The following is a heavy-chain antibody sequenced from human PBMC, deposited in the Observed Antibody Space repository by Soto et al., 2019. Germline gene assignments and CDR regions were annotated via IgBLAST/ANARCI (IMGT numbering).Heavy chain of an antibody. D-gene: IGHD3-10*01. CDR3: ARVALWFGYYYYYYMDV. Sequence: GGSLRLSCAASGFTFSSYWMSWVRQAPGKGLEWVANIKQDGSEKYYVDSVKGRFTISRDNAKNSLYLQMNSLRAEDTAVYYCARVALWFGYYYYYYMDVWGKGTTVTVSS. J-gene: IGHJ6*03. CDR1: GFTFSSYW. CDR2: IKQDGSEK. V-gene: IGHV3-7*01.